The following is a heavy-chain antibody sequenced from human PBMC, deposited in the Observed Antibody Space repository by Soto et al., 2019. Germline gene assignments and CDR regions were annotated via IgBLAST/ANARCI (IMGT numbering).Heavy chain of an antibody. V-gene: IGHV4-4*07. CDR3: VRDGTKTLRDWFDP. CDR2: IYATGTT. J-gene: IGHJ5*02. D-gene: IGHD1-1*01. CDR1: GASISGFY. Sequence: SETLSLTCTVSGASISGFYWSWIRKSAGKGLEWIGRIYATGTTDYNPSLKSRVMMSVDTSKKQFSLKLRSVTAADTAVYYRVRDGTKTLRDWFDPWGQGXSVTVSS.